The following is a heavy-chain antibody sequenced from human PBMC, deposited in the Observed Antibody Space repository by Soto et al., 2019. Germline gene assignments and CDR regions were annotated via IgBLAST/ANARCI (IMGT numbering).Heavy chain of an antibody. D-gene: IGHD3-16*01. Sequence: QVQLVQSGAEVKEPGASVKISCKASGYTFASYHMHWVRQAPGQGLEWMGKINPDTGGAGYAQNFQGRVAVTRDTSANTVYMELSGLRSEDTAVYFCATEGDPRLYAATVFDYWGQGTLVSVSS. CDR1: GYTFASYH. J-gene: IGHJ4*02. CDR3: ATEGDPRLYAATVFDY. CDR2: INPDTGGA. V-gene: IGHV1-46*01.